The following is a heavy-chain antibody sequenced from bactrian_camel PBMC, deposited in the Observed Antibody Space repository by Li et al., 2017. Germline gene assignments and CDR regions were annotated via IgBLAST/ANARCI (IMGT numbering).Heavy chain of an antibody. Sequence: HVQLVESGGGSVQAGGSLRLSCTTSGAIYSSNCMGFFRQPPGKKREGVARIYTADDNGGSNPYYAVSVRDRFTISRENASNSVFLQMNSLKPEDTAMCYCAGDWGVSRNSKPCYDGRWSFAPRAMGQGTQVTVS. V-gene: IGHV3S54*01. J-gene: IGHJ4*01. CDR1: GAIYSSNC. CDR2: DDNGGSNP. D-gene: IGHD1*01.